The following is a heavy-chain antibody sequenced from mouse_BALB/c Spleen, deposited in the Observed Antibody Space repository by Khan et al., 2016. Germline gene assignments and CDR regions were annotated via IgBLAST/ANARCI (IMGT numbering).Heavy chain of an antibody. CDR2: INPYNDGT. J-gene: IGHJ2*01. Sequence: VQLKQSGPELVKPGASVKMSCKASGYTFTSYVMHWVKQKPGQGLEWIGYINPYNDGTKYNEKFKGKATLTSDKSSSTAYMELSSLTSEDSAVYYCARRNLYDYFDYWGQGTTLTVSS. CDR1: GYTFTSYV. D-gene: IGHD2-3*01. CDR3: ARRNLYDYFDY. V-gene: IGHV1S136*01.